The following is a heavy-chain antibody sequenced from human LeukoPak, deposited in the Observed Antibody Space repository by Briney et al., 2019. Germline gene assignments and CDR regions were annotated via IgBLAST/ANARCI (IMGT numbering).Heavy chain of an antibody. Sequence: GGSLILSCAASGITFSAYTMNWVRQAPGKGLEWVSSISGSGSYIFYADSVKGRFTISRDSAKNSLYLQMNSLRAEDTAVCYCASDRSLIASLYYFDNWGQGTLVTVSS. CDR2: ISGSGSYI. CDR1: GITFSAYT. CDR3: ASDRSLIASLYYFDN. D-gene: IGHD3-22*01. V-gene: IGHV3-21*01. J-gene: IGHJ4*02.